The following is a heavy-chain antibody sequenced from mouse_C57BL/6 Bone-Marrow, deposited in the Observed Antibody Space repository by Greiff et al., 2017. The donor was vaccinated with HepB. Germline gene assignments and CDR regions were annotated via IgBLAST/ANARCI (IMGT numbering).Heavy chain of an antibody. D-gene: IGHD2-4*01. J-gene: IGHJ4*01. CDR2: ISSGSSTI. CDR1: GFTFSDYG. CDR3: ARGDYDRGDYAMDY. V-gene: IGHV5-17*01. Sequence: DVKLVESGGGLVKPGGSLKLSCAASGFTFSDYGMHWVRQAPEKGLEWVAYISSGSSTIYYADTVKGQFTISRDNAKNTLFLHMTSLRSEDTAMYYCARGDYDRGDYAMDYWGQGTSVTVSS.